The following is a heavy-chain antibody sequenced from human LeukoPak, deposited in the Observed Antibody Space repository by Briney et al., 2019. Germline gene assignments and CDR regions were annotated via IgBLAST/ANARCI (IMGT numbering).Heavy chain of an antibody. Sequence: ASVKVSCKASGYTFTSYWIGWVRQMPGKGLEWMGIIYPGDSDTRYSPSFQGQVTISADKSISTAYLQWSSLKASDTAMYYCASIVTGEKSGMDVWGQGTTVTVSS. CDR1: GYTFTSYW. J-gene: IGHJ6*02. CDR3: ASIVTGEKSGMDV. D-gene: IGHD1-26*01. CDR2: IYPGDSDT. V-gene: IGHV5-51*01.